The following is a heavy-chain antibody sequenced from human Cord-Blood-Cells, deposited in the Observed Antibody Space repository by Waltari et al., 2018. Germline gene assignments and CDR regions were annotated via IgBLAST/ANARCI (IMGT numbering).Heavy chain of an antibody. Sequence: QVQLVQSGAEVHKPGSSVKVSCKASGGTFSSYAISWVRQAPGQGLQWMGGIIPIFGTANYAQKFQGRVTITADESTSTAYMELSSLRSEDTAVYYCARGCYYYDSIGYAFDIWGQGTMVTVSS. CDR1: GGTFSSYA. D-gene: IGHD3-22*01. CDR3: ARGCYYYDSIGYAFDI. J-gene: IGHJ3*02. CDR2: IIPIFGTA. V-gene: IGHV1-69*01.